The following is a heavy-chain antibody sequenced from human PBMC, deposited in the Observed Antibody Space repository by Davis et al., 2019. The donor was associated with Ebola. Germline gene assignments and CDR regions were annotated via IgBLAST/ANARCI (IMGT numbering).Heavy chain of an antibody. Sequence: AASVKVSCKASGYTFTSYYMHWVRQAPGQGLEWMGIINPSGGSTSYAQKFQGRVTMTRDTSTSTVYMELSSLRSEDTAEYYCARTYYYGSGSYYKYYYGMDVWGQGTTVTVSS. CDR3: ARTYYYGSGSYYKYYYGMDV. D-gene: IGHD3-10*01. J-gene: IGHJ6*02. CDR1: GYTFTSYY. V-gene: IGHV1-46*01. CDR2: INPSGGST.